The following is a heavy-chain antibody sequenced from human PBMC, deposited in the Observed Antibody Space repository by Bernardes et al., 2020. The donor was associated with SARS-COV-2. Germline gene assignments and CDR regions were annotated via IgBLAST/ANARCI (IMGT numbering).Heavy chain of an antibody. Sequence: SETLSLTCTVSGGSISSYYWSWIRQPPGKGLEWIGYIYYSGSTNYNLSLKSRVTMSVDTSKNQFSLKLSSVTAADTAVYYCAGSYYDILTGQLNDCWGQGTLVTVSS. J-gene: IGHJ4*02. CDR3: AGSYYDILTGQLNDC. CDR1: GGSISSYY. CDR2: IYYSGST. V-gene: IGHV4-59*01. D-gene: IGHD3-9*01.